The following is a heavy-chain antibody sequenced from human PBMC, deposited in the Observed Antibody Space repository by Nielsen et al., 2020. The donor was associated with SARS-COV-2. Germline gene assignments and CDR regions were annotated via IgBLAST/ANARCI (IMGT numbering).Heavy chain of an antibody. J-gene: IGHJ4*02. Sequence: GGSLRLSCAASGFTFDDYAMHWVRQAPGKGLEWVAVISYDGSNKYYADSVKGRFTISRDNSKNTLYLQMNSLRAEDTAVYYCARGERSTSYFDYWGQGTLVTVSS. CDR2: ISYDGSNK. CDR3: ARGERSTSYFDY. D-gene: IGHD2-2*01. V-gene: IGHV3-30-3*01. CDR1: GFTFDDYA.